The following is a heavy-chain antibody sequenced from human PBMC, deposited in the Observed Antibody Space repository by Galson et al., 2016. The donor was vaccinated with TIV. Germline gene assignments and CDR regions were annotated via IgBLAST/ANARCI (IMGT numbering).Heavy chain of an antibody. Sequence: SCKASGGTFNSYDISWLRQIPGEGFEWMGRINPAVGLTKYAQRFQGRFTITAAYMELSSLRSEDTAVYYCYSASHLVPTVHHYWGQGTLVTVSS. CDR3: YSASHLVPTVHHY. CDR1: GGTFNSYD. D-gene: IGHD5-12*01. J-gene: IGHJ4*02. CDR2: INPAVGLT. V-gene: IGHV1-69*04.